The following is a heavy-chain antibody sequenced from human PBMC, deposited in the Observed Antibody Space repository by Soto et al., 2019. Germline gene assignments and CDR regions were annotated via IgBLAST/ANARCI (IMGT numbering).Heavy chain of an antibody. D-gene: IGHD3-3*01. CDR2: INPNSGGT. CDR1: GYTFTGYY. J-gene: IGHJ4*02. Sequence: QVQLVQSGAEVKKPGASVKVSCKASGYTFTGYYLHWVRQAPGQGLEWMGWINPNSGGTKYAQMFQGRVTMTRDTSISTVYMELTRLKSDDTAVYYCARGHYASDFWSAYYAGGPDYWGQGTLVTVSS. CDR3: ARGHYASDFWSAYYAGGPDY. V-gene: IGHV1-2*02.